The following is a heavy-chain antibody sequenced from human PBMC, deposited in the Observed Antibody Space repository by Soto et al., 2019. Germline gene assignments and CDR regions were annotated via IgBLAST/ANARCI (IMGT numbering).Heavy chain of an antibody. CDR1: GFTFSSYA. CDR3: AKDQGRGGYSYGYFSPYFDY. D-gene: IGHD5-18*01. CDR2: ISYDGGNK. Sequence: QVQLAESGGGVVQPGSSLRLTCAGSGFTFSSYAMHWVRQAPGKGLKWVAVISYDGGNKYYADSVKGRFTISRDNSENTLYLQMNRLRAEDTAVNYCAKDQGRGGYSYGYFSPYFDYWGQGTLVTVSS. V-gene: IGHV3-30*18. J-gene: IGHJ4*02.